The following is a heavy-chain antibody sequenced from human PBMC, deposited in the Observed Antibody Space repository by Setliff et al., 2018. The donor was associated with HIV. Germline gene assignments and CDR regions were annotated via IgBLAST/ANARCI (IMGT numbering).Heavy chain of an antibody. D-gene: IGHD2-8*02. CDR2: IFHRGGT. Sequence: SETLSLTCSVSGSSISDHYWWAWVRQAPGKGLEYIGTIFHRGGTFNNPPLKSRVTMSVDTSKNQFSLKLTSVTAADTAIYYCLRETGVNVAADGRGYHTFDFWGRGTMVT. V-gene: IGHV4-38-2*02. CDR3: LRETGVNVAADGRGYHTFDF. J-gene: IGHJ3*01. CDR1: GSSISDHYW.